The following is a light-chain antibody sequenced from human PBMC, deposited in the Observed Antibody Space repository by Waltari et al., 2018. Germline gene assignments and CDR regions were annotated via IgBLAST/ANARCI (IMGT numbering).Light chain of an antibody. V-gene: IGLV1-44*01. Sequence: QSVLTQPPSASGTPGQRVTISCSGSRSHIGSNTVNWYQQLPGTAPNLLIYSNNQRPSGVPDRFSGSKSGTSASLAISGLQSEDEADYYCAAWDDSLNGGVFGGGTKLTVL. J-gene: IGLJ3*02. CDR3: AAWDDSLNGGV. CDR1: RSHIGSNT. CDR2: SNN.